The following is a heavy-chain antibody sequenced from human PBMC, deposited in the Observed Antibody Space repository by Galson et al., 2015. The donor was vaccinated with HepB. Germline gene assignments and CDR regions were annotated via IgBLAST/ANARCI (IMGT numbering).Heavy chain of an antibody. CDR2: VSYDGSNR. V-gene: IGHV3-30-3*01. CDR3: AGGYNYGLYYFDY. D-gene: IGHD5-18*01. Sequence: SLRLSCAVSGFIFSNYNMHWVRQAPGKGLEWVAVVSYDGSNRYYADSVKGRFTISRDNSKNTLYMQMSRLRLEDTAVYYCAGGYNYGLYYFDYWGPGTLVTVSS. J-gene: IGHJ4*02. CDR1: GFIFSNYN.